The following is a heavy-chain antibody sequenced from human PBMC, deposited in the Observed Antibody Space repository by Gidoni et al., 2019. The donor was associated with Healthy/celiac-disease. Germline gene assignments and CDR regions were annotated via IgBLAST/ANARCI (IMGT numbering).Heavy chain of an antibody. Sequence: QVQLVESGGGVVQPGRSLRLSCAASGFTFSSYAMHWVRQAPGKGLEWVAVISYDGSNKYYADSVKGRFTISRDNSKNTLYLQMNSLRAEDTAVYYCARGQDSTYGAQDYWGQGTLVTVSS. CDR3: ARGQDSTYGAQDY. CDR1: GFTFSSYA. CDR2: ISYDGSNK. J-gene: IGHJ4*02. D-gene: IGHD3-22*01. V-gene: IGHV3-30-3*01.